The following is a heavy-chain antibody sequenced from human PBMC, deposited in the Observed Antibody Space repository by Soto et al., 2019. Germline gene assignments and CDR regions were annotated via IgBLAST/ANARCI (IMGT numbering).Heavy chain of an antibody. CDR1: GDSIISSDFY. CDR2: IFYLGSS. CDR3: ARHSLALRKNNWFDP. D-gene: IGHD3-3*02. Sequence: SETLSLTCTVSGDSIISSDFYWDWVRQPPGKGLEWIGSIFYLGSSYYNPSLKSRVTMSVDTSKNQFSLRLRSVTAADTALYFCARHSLALRKNNWFDPWGQGIMVTGSS. J-gene: IGHJ5*02. V-gene: IGHV4-39*01.